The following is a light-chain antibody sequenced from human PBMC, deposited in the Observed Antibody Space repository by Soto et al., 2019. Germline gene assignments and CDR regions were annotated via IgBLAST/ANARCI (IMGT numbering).Light chain of an antibody. CDR3: QNYNSYSEA. CDR2: KAS. CDR1: QTITSW. V-gene: IGKV1-5*03. Sequence: DIQMTHSPSTLSGSVVDIVTITCRASQTITSWLAWYQQKPGKAPKLLIYKASTLKSGVPSRFSGSGSGTEFTLTISSLQPDDFATYYCQNYNSYSEACGQGTKVDIK. J-gene: IGKJ1*01.